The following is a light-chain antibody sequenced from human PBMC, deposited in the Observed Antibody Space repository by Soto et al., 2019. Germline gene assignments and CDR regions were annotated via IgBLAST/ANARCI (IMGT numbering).Light chain of an antibody. CDR1: SSDVGGYNY. J-gene: IGLJ2*01. V-gene: IGLV2-14*01. Sequence: QSVLTQPASVSGSPGQSITISCTGSSSDVGGYNYVSWYQHHPGKAPKLMIYEVNNRPSGVSNRFSGSKSGNTASLTISGLQAEDGPDYYCSSYASSSSVVFGGSVVFGGGTKVTVL. CDR2: EVN. CDR3: SSYASSSSVVFGGSVV.